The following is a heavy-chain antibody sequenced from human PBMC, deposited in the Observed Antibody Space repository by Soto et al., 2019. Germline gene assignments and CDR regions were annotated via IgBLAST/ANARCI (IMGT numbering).Heavy chain of an antibody. V-gene: IGHV3-7*04. CDR3: ARGGTYCSGGSCYDWYFDL. D-gene: IGHD2-15*01. J-gene: IGHJ2*01. CDR1: GFTFSSYW. CDR2: IKQDGSEK. Sequence: GGSLSLSCAASGFTFSSYWMSWVRQAPGKGLEWVANIKQDGSEKYYVDSVKGRFTISRDNAKNSLYLQMNSLRAEDTAVYYCARGGTYCSGGSCYDWYFDLWGRGTLVTVSS.